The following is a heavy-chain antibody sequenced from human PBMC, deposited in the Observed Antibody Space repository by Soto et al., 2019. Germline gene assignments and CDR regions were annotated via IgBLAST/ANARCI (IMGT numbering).Heavy chain of an antibody. Sequence: EVQLAESGGGMLQPGGSLRLSCVASGFTFSSYDMHWVRQAPGKGLEYVSSISSNGGTTYYGNSVKGRFTISRDNSKNTQYLQMGSLRAEDMAVYYCVRRVSGNYDYWGQGTLVTVSS. V-gene: IGHV3-64*01. CDR2: ISSNGGTT. CDR3: VRRVSGNYDY. D-gene: IGHD1-7*01. J-gene: IGHJ4*02. CDR1: GFTFSSYD.